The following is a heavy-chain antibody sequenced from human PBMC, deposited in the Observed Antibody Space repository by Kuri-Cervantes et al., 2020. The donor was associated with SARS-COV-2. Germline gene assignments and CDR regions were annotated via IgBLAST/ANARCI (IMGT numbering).Heavy chain of an antibody. CDR1: GYTFTGYY. CDR3: ARGQYDFWSGYPIYYYYGMDV. V-gene: IGHV1-2*04. Sequence: ASVKVSCKASGYTFTGYYMHWVRQAPGQGLEWMGWINPNSGGTNYAQKFQGWVTMTRDTSISTAYMELSRLRSDDTAVYCCARGQYDFWSGYPIYYYYGMDVWGQGTTVTVSS. D-gene: IGHD3-3*01. CDR2: INPNSGGT. J-gene: IGHJ6*02.